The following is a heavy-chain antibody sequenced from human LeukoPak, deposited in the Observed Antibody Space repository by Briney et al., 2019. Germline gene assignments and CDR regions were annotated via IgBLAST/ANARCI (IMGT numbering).Heavy chain of an antibody. Sequence: ASVKVSCKASGYTFTSYDINWVRQATGQGLEWMGRINPASGGTGYAQRFQGRVTMTRDTSITTVYMELSRLKSDDTAVYYCARGLQIWAPHFDYWGQGTLVTVSS. V-gene: IGHV1-2*06. CDR3: ARGLQIWAPHFDY. CDR2: INPASGGT. J-gene: IGHJ4*02. CDR1: GYTFTSYD. D-gene: IGHD5-18*01.